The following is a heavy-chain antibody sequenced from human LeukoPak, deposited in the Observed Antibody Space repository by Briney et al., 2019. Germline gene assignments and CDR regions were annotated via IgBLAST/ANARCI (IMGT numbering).Heavy chain of an antibody. CDR3: ARGFYYLDY. J-gene: IGHJ4*02. Sequence: SETLSLTCAVYGGSYSGYYWSWIRQPPGKGLEWIGEINHSGSTNYNPSLKSRVTISVDTSKNQFSLKLSSVTAADTAVYYCARGFYYLDYWGQGTLVTVSS. CDR1: GGSYSGYY. V-gene: IGHV4-34*01. CDR2: INHSGST.